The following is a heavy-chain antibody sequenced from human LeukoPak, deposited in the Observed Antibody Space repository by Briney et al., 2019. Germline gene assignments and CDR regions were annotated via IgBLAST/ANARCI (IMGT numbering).Heavy chain of an antibody. J-gene: IGHJ4*02. D-gene: IGHD6-13*01. Sequence: QPGGSLRLSCAASGFTFSSYAMHWVRQAPGKGLEWVAVISYDGSNKYYADSVKGRFTISRDNSKNTLYLQMNSLRAEDTAVYYCASIAAAGTSAFDYWGQGTLVTVSS. CDR2: ISYDGSNK. V-gene: IGHV3-30*04. CDR3: ASIAAAGTSAFDY. CDR1: GFTFSSYA.